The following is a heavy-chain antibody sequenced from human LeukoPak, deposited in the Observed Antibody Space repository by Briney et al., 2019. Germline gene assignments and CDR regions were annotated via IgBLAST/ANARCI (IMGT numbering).Heavy chain of an antibody. CDR3: AGGGWFGLTDY. CDR1: GGSISSYY. V-gene: IGHV4-59*01. Sequence: SETLSLTCTVSGGSISSYYWSWIRQPPGNGLEWIGYIYYSGSTNYNPSLKSRVTISVDTSKNQFSLKLSPVTAADTAVYYCAGGGWFGLTDYWGQGTLVTVSS. J-gene: IGHJ4*02. D-gene: IGHD3-10*01. CDR2: IYYSGST.